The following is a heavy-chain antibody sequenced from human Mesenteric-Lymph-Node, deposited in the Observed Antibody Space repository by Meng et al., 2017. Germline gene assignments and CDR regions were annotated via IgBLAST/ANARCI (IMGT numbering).Heavy chain of an antibody. V-gene: IGHV1-3*01. CDR1: GYTFINYV. CDR2: INVGNGNT. D-gene: IGHD3-3*01. Sequence: ASVKVSCKASGYTFINYVMHWVRQAPGQRPEWMGWINVGNGNTKYSEKFQGRVTITRDTSATTGYMELSSLRSEDTAVYYCARDAGALGAVITTAYNWFGPWGQGTLVTVSS. J-gene: IGHJ5*02. CDR3: ARDAGALGAVITTAYNWFGP.